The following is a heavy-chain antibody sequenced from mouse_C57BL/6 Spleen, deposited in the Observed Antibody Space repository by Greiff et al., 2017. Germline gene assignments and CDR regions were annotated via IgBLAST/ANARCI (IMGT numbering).Heavy chain of an antibody. J-gene: IGHJ2*01. V-gene: IGHV5-17*01. CDR2: ISSGSSSI. CDR3: ARDYSKRGFDY. D-gene: IGHD2-5*01. CDR1: GFTFSDYG. Sequence: EVQLVESGGGLVKPGGSLKLSCAASGFTFSDYGLHWVRQAPEKGLEWVAYISSGSSSIYSADTVKGRFTISRDNAKNTLFLQMTSLRSEDTAMYYCARDYSKRGFDYWGQGTTLTVSS.